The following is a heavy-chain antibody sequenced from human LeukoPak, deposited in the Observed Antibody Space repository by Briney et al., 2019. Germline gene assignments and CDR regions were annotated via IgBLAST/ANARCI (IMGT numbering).Heavy chain of an antibody. CDR3: ARGGYGSGSYYIVDY. D-gene: IGHD3-10*01. V-gene: IGHV3-30*03. CDR2: ISYDGRNK. J-gene: IGHJ4*02. CDR1: GFPFGSYG. Sequence: PGRSLRLSCAASGFPFGSYGMHWVRQAPGKGLEWVAVISYDGRNKYYADSVKGRFTISRDNSKNTLLLQLNSLRAEDTAVYYCARGGYGSGSYYIVDYWGQGTLVTVSS.